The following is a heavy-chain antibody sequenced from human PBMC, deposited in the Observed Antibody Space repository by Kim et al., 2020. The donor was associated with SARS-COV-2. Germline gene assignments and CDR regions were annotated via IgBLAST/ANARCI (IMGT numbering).Heavy chain of an antibody. V-gene: IGHV3-23*01. CDR1: GFTFSSYA. Sequence: GGSLRLSCAASGFTFSSYAMSWVRQAPGKGLEWVSAISGSGGSTYYADSVKGRFTISRDNSKNTLYLQMNSLRAEDTAVYYCAKDPGLPGGRITMVRGFDWFDPWGQGTLVTVSS. CDR2: ISGSGGST. J-gene: IGHJ5*02. CDR3: AKDPGLPGGRITMVRGFDWFDP. D-gene: IGHD3-10*01.